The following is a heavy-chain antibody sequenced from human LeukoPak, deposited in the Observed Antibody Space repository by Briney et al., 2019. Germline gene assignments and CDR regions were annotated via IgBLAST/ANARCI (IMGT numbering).Heavy chain of an antibody. D-gene: IGHD3-10*01. V-gene: IGHV3-23*01. CDR3: AKDALLWFGELLETVGY. J-gene: IGHJ4*02. CDR2: ISGSGGST. Sequence: GGSLRLSCAASGFTFSSYAMSWVRQAPGKGLEWVLAISGSGGSTYYADSVKGRFTISRDNSKNTLYLQMNSLRAEDTAVYYCAKDALLWFGELLETVGYWGQGTLVTVSS. CDR1: GFTFSSYA.